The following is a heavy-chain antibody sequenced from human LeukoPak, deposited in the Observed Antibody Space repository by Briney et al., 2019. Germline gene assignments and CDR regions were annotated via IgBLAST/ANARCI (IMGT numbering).Heavy chain of an antibody. D-gene: IGHD6-6*01. Sequence: GGSLRLSCAASGFTFSSYEMNWVRQTPGKGLEWVSSISSSSSYIYYADSVKGRFTISRDNAKNSLYLQMNSLRAEDTAVYYCAVEYSSSSGFDYWGQGTLVTVSS. CDR3: AVEYSSSSGFDY. J-gene: IGHJ4*02. CDR1: GFTFSSYE. V-gene: IGHV3-21*01. CDR2: ISSSSSYI.